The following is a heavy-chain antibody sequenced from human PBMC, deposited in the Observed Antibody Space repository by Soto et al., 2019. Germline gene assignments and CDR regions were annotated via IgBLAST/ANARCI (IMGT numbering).Heavy chain of an antibody. V-gene: IGHV4-39*01. CDR3: ARHTTDYDYIWGSYRPAAPGLDY. CDR1: GGSISSSSYY. CDR2: IYYSGST. Sequence: SETLSLTCTVSGGSISSSSYYWGRIRQPPGKGLEWIGSIYYSGSTYYNPSLKSRVTISVDTSKNQFSLKLSSVTAADTAVYYCARHTTDYDYIWGSYRPAAPGLDYWGQGTLVTVSS. D-gene: IGHD3-16*02. J-gene: IGHJ4*02.